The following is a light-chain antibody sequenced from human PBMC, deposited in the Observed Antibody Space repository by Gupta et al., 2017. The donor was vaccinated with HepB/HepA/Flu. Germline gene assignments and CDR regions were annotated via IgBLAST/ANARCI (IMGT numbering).Light chain of an antibody. V-gene: IGKV1-33*01. CDR1: QEISNY. Sequence: DIQMTQSPSSLSASVVDRVTITCQASQEISNYLNWYQQKPGNAPKLLIYDASNLETGVPSRFSGSGSGTDFTFTISSLQPEDFATYYCQQKDNLPFTFGGGTKVEIK. CDR2: DAS. CDR3: QQKDNLPFT. J-gene: IGKJ4*01.